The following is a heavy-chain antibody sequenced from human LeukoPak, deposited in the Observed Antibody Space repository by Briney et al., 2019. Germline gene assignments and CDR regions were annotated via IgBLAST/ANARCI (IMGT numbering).Heavy chain of an antibody. V-gene: IGHV1-69*05. Sequence: ASVKVSCKASGGTFSSYAISWVRQAPRQGLEWMGGIIPIFGTANYAQKFQGRVTITTDESTSTAYMELSSLRSEDTAVYYCARARRDGYPNDYWGQGTLVTVSS. D-gene: IGHD5-24*01. CDR3: ARARRDGYPNDY. CDR2: IIPIFGTA. J-gene: IGHJ4*02. CDR1: GGTFSSYA.